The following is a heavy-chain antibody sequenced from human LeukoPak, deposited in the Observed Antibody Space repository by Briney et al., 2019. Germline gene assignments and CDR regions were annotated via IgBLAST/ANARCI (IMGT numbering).Heavy chain of an antibody. Sequence: SLRLSCAASGFRFSNSWMYWVRQAPGKGLEWVSGISWNSGSIGYADSVKGRFTISRDNAKNSLYLQMNSLRAEDTALYYCAKDRYCSSTSCYFDYWGQGTLVTVSS. V-gene: IGHV3-9*01. CDR2: ISWNSGSI. D-gene: IGHD2-2*01. J-gene: IGHJ4*02. CDR3: AKDRYCSSTSCYFDY. CDR1: GFRFSNSW.